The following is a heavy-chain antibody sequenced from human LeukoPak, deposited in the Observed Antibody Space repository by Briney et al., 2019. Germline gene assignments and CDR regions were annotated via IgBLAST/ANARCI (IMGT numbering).Heavy chain of an antibody. D-gene: IGHD6-19*01. CDR3: ARGTSSAWYGFDY. CDR1: GGSISDYY. J-gene: IGHJ4*02. Sequence: SETLSLTCTVSGGSISDYYWSWIRQSPGKGLEWIGYIYNSRSSSYNPSLRSRVTISLDTSKSQFSLKLSSVTAADTAVYFCARGTSSAWYGFDYWGQGTLVTVSS. CDR2: IYNSRSS. V-gene: IGHV4-59*01.